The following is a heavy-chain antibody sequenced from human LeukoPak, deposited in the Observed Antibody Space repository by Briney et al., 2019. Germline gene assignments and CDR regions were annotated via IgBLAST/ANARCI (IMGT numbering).Heavy chain of an antibody. Sequence: PSETLSLTCTVSGGSVNSSYWSWVRQPPAKGLEWIGFISNSGTTNYSPSFTRRLTISVDTSKNQVSLRLTSVTAADTAVYYCAGHARGYSFGAWFDPWGQGALVTVSS. CDR3: AGHARGYSFGAWFDP. CDR1: GGSVNSSY. V-gene: IGHV4-59*02. CDR2: ISNSGTT. J-gene: IGHJ5*02. D-gene: IGHD5-18*01.